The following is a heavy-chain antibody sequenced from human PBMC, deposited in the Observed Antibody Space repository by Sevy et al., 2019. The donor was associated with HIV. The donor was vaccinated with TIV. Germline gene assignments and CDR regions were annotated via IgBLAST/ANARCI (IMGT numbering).Heavy chain of an antibody. V-gene: IGHV3-48*01. CDR2: ISTSSSTT. Sequence: GGSLRLSCAASGFTFSTYSMNWVRQAPGKGLEWISYISTSSSTTYYADSVKGRFTISRDNAKNSLYLQMNSLRAEDTAVYYCARDRDFWSGYPRPHFDCWGQGTLVTVSS. D-gene: IGHD3-3*01. CDR3: ARDRDFWSGYPRPHFDC. J-gene: IGHJ4*02. CDR1: GFTFSTYS.